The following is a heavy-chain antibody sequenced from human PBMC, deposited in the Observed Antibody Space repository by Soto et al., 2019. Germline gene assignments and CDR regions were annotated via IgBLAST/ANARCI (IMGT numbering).Heavy chain of an antibody. CDR2: IIPIFGTA. V-gene: IGHV1-69*06. D-gene: IGHD6-19*01. CDR3: AKSGSGWYSADY. Sequence: SVKVSCKASGGTFSSYAISWVRQAPGQGLEWMGGIIPIFGTANYAQKFQGRVTITADKSTSTAYMELSSLRSEDTAVYYCAKSGSGWYSADYWGQGTLVTVSS. J-gene: IGHJ4*02. CDR1: GGTFSSYA.